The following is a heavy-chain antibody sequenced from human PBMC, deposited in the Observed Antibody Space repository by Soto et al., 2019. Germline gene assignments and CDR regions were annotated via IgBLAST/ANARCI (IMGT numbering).Heavy chain of an antibody. J-gene: IGHJ4*02. CDR2: INPSGGST. Sequence: ASVKVSCKASGYTFTSYYMHWVRQAPGQGLEWMGIINPSGGSTSYAQKFQGRVTMTRDTSTSTVYMELSSLRSEDTAVYYCARVYCSGGGCYGIDYWGKGTLVTVSS. CDR3: ARVYCSGGGCYGIDY. V-gene: IGHV1-46*01. CDR1: GYTFTSYY. D-gene: IGHD2-15*01.